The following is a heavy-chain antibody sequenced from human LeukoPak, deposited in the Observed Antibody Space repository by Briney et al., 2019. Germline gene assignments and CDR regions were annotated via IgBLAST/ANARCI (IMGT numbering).Heavy chain of an antibody. CDR2: IRYDGSNK. CDR1: GFTFSSYG. D-gene: IGHD5-24*01. CDR3: AKDMDDGDGNDAFDI. V-gene: IGHV3-30*02. Sequence: PGGSLRLSCAASGFTFSSYGMHRVRQAPGKGLEWVAFIRYDGSNKYYADSVKGRFTISRDNSKNTLYLQMNSLRAEDTAVYYCAKDMDDGDGNDAFDIWGQGTMVTVSS. J-gene: IGHJ3*02.